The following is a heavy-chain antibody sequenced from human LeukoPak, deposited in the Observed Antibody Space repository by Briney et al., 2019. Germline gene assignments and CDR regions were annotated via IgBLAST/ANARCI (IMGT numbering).Heavy chain of an antibody. CDR1: GFTFRSYW. J-gene: IGHJ4*02. V-gene: IGHV3-7*01. CDR3: ARVEYSGWNLEY. Sequence: GGSLRLSCAASGFTFRSYWMSWVRQAPGKGLEWLANINQGGSVQYYMDSVKGRFTISRDDAKNSLYVQMNSLRDEDTAVYYCARVEYSGWNLEYWGQGTLVAVSS. CDR2: INQGGSVQ. D-gene: IGHD5-12*01.